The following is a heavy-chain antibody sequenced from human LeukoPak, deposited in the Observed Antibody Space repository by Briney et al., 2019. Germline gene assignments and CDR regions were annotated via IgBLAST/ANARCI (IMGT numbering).Heavy chain of an antibody. J-gene: IGHJ4*02. V-gene: IGHV3-23*01. D-gene: IGHD3-22*01. CDR3: AKRGVVIRVILVGFHKEAYYFDS. CDR2: ISDRGSRT. Sequence: GGSLRLSCAVSGITLSNYGMSWVRQAPGKGLEWVAGISDRGSRTNYADSVKGRFTISTDHPKNTLFLQMNSLRAEDTAVYFCAKRGVVIRVILVGFHKEAYYFDSWGQGALVTVSS. CDR1: GITLSNYG.